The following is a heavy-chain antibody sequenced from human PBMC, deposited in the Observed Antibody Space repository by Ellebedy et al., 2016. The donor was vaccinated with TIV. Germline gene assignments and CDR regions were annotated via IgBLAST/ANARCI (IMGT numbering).Heavy chain of an antibody. D-gene: IGHD3-16*01. CDR3: ARSYGARTSGP. J-gene: IGHJ5*02. Sequence: GESLKISCAVSGFTFSSYEMNWVRQAPGQGRGWVSYINGSASVTAYADSVKGRFTISRDNARTSLYLQMNSLRVDDTAMYYCARSYGARTSGPWGQGTLVTVSS. V-gene: IGHV3-48*03. CDR1: GFTFSSYE. CDR2: INGSASVT.